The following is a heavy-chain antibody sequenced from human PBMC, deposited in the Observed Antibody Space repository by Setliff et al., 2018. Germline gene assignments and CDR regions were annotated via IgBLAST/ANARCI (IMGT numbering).Heavy chain of an antibody. Sequence: SETLSLTCTVSGGSLSGASIVTWIRQPPGKGLEFIGYVFFTGDTDYNPSLGSRVTISLDRSKTQFSLKLSSVTAADTAVYYCARGGVTAVWDLTDWGQGTLVTVSS. CDR3: ARGGVTAVWDLTD. CDR2: VFFTGDT. D-gene: IGHD2-21*02. V-gene: IGHV4-61*08. J-gene: IGHJ4*02. CDR1: GGSLSGAS.